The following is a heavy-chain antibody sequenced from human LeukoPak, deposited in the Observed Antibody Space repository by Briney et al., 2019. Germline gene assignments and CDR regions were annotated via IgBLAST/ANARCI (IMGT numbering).Heavy chain of an antibody. J-gene: IGHJ5*02. V-gene: IGHV3-48*03. CDR3: ARSPSSFDP. CDR2: ISSSADTI. CDR1: GVTFSSYE. Sequence: GGSLRLSCAASGVTFSSYEMNWVRQAPGKGLEWVSSISSSADTIDYADSVKGRFTISRDNAKNSLYLQMNSLRAEDTAVYYCARSPSSFDPWGQGALVTVSS. D-gene: IGHD3-16*02.